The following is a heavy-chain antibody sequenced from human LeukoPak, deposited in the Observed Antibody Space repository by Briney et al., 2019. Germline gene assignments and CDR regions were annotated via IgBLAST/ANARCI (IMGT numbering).Heavy chain of an antibody. CDR1: GGSISSGGYY. D-gene: IGHD2-2*01. V-gene: IGHV4-61*02. CDR3: ARDSLLPSAMGYYYMDV. J-gene: IGHJ6*03. CDR2: IYTSGST. Sequence: SETLSLTCTVSGGSISSGGYYWSWIRQPAGKGLEWIGRIYTSGSTNYNPSLKSRVTISVDTSKNQFSLKLSSVTAADTALYYCARDSLLPSAMGYYYMDVWGKGTTVTVSS.